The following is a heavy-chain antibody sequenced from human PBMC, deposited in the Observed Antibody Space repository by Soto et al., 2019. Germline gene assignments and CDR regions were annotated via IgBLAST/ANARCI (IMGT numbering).Heavy chain of an antibody. J-gene: IGHJ6*02. Sequence: SGPTLVNPTQTLTLTCTFSGISLSTSGMCVSWIRQPPGKALEWLALIDWDDDKYYSTSLKTRLTISKDTSKNQVVLTMTNMDPVDTATYYCAWSHERRDENYYYGMDVWGQGTTVTVSS. V-gene: IGHV2-70*01. CDR2: IDWDDDK. CDR1: GISLSTSGMC. CDR3: AWSHERRDENYYYGMDV.